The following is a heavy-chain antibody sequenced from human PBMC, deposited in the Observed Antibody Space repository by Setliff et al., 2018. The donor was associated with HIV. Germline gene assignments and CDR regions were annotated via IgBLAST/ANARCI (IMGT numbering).Heavy chain of an antibody. V-gene: IGHV4-38-2*02. CDR1: SYSISRNYY. Sequence: PSETLSLTCSVSSYSISRNYYWGWIRQSPGKGLEWIASMHGSGNTHYNPSLQSRITISMDTSKNQFSLTLSSVTAADTAIYFCMRDGSRTTGMTGYYYGVDVWGQGTTVTVSS. CDR3: MRDGSRTTGMTGYYYGVDV. CDR2: MHGSGNT. D-gene: IGHD1-1*01. J-gene: IGHJ6*02.